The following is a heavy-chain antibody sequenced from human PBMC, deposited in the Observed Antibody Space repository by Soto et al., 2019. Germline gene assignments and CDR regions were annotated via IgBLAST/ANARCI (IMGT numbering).Heavy chain of an antibody. J-gene: IGHJ4*02. D-gene: IGHD3-22*01. Sequence: ASVKVSCKASGYTFTSYGISWVRQAPGQGLEWMGWISAYNGNTNYAQKLQGRVTMTTDTSTSTAYMELRSLRSDDTAVYYCARDWPYYDSSGYRAFFAYWGQGTLVTVSS. CDR1: GYTFTSYG. CDR2: ISAYNGNT. V-gene: IGHV1-18*01. CDR3: ARDWPYYDSSGYRAFFAY.